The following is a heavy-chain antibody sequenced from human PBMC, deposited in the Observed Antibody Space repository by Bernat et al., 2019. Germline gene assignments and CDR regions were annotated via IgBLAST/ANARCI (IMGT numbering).Heavy chain of an antibody. V-gene: IGHV3-9*01. CDR2: ISWKSDKI. D-gene: IGHD6-6*01. Sequence: EVQLVESGGGLVQPERSLRLSCAASGFTFDDYAMHWVRQAPGKGLGWVSGISWKSDKIDYAESVKGRFTIPRDNAKTSRYLQMNSLRVEDTALYYCAKDKYSSSAEEGFFDYWGQGTLVTVSS. J-gene: IGHJ4*02. CDR3: AKDKYSSSAEEGFFDY. CDR1: GFTFDDYA.